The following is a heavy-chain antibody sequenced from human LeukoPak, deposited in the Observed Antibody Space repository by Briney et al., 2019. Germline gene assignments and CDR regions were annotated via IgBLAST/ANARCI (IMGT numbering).Heavy chain of an antibody. V-gene: IGHV4-59*01. CDR2: IYYSGST. CDR3: ARDRHFWSGTNWFDP. Sequence: PSETLSLTCTVSGGSISSYYWSWIRQPPGKGLEWIGYIYYSGSTNYNPSLKSRVTISVDTSKDQFSLKLSSVTAADTAVYYCARDRHFWSGTNWFDPWAREPWSPSPQ. D-gene: IGHD3-3*02. J-gene: IGHJ5*02. CDR1: GGSISSYY.